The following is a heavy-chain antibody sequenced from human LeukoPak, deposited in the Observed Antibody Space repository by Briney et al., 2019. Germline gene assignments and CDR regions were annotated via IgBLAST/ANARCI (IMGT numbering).Heavy chain of an antibody. Sequence: GGSLRLSCAASGFTFRSYGTHWVRQAPGKGLEWVAVIWYDGSNKYYADSVKGRFTVSRDNSKNTLYLQMNSLRAEDTAVYYCARDLGFGAPDDYWDQGTLVTVSS. V-gene: IGHV3-33*01. CDR2: IWYDGSNK. J-gene: IGHJ4*02. CDR3: ARDLGFGAPDDY. D-gene: IGHD3-10*01. CDR1: GFTFRSYG.